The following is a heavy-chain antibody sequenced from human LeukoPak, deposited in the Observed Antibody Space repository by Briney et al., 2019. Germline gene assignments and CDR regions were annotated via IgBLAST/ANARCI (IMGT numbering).Heavy chain of an antibody. V-gene: IGHV1-24*01. J-gene: IGHJ2*01. D-gene: IGHD6-19*01. CDR2: FDPEDGET. CDR3: ATEAVAGTWGYWYFDL. CDR1: GYTFTELS. Sequence: ASVKVSCKVSGYTFTELSMHWVRQAPGKGLEWMGGFDPEDGETIYAQKFQGRVTMTEDTSTDTAYMELSSLRSEDTAVYYCATEAVAGTWGYWYFDLWGRGTLVTVSS.